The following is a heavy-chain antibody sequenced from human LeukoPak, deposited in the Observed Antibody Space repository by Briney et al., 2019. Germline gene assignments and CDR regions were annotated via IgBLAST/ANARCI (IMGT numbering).Heavy chain of an antibody. Sequence: GGSLRLSCAASGFTFDSYSMSWVRQAPGKGLEWVSYITSGSSTIYYPDSVKGRFTISRDNAKNSLYLQMNSLRAEDTAVYYCARPLRESGYFYFDYWGQGTLVTVSS. CDR1: GFTFDSYS. J-gene: IGHJ4*02. V-gene: IGHV3-48*04. CDR2: ITSGSSTI. CDR3: ARPLRESGYFYFDY. D-gene: IGHD3-3*01.